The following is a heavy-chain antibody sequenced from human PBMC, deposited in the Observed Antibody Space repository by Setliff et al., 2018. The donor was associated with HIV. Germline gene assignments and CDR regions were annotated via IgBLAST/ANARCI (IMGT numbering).Heavy chain of an antibody. CDR3: AISIAAAARLAY. D-gene: IGHD6-13*01. J-gene: IGHJ4*02. CDR1: GYSFINYG. V-gene: IGHV7-4-1*02. Sequence: ASVKVSCKASGYSFINYGISWVRQAPGQGPEWMGWINTNTGNPTYAQGFTGRFVFSLDTSVSTAYLQISSLKAEDTAVYYCAISIAAAARLAYWGQGTLVAVSS. CDR2: INTNTGNP.